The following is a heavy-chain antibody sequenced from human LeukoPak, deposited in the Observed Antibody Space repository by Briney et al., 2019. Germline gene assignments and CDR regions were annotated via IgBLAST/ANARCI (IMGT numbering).Heavy chain of an antibody. CDR2: ISSSSSYI. CDR1: GFTFSTYS. J-gene: IGHJ3*02. V-gene: IGHV3-21*01. Sequence: GGSLRLSCAASGFTFSTYSMNWVRQAPGKGLEWVSSISSSSSYIYYADSLKGRFTISRDNAKNSLYLQMNSLRAEDTAVYYCARVARGNSGAFDIWGQGIMVTVSS. D-gene: IGHD4-23*01. CDR3: ARVARGNSGAFDI.